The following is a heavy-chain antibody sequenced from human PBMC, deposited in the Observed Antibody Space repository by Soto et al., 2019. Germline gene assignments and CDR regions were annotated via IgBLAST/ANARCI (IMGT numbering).Heavy chain of an antibody. V-gene: IGHV3-48*04. J-gene: IGHJ4*03. Sequence: PXGSLRLSFTASGFTFSFYSMNWVRQAPGKGLEWVSFIRGTSGLIYYADSVKGRFTISRDNAKNSLYLQMDSLRAEDTAVYYCARDSGYGSGTSVNHYLDSWGHGALATVSS. D-gene: IGHD3-10*01. CDR1: GFTFSFYS. CDR3: ARDSGYGSGTSVNHYLDS. CDR2: IRGTSGLI.